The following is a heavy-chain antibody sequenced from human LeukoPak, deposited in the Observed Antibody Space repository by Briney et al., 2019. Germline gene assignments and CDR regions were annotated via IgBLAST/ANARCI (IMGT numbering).Heavy chain of an antibody. CDR1: GYTFTGYY. J-gene: IGHJ4*02. V-gene: IGHV1-2*02. CDR2: INPNSGGT. CDR3: ARDPGIAAAGTPDY. Sequence: GASVKVSCKASGYTFTGYYMHWVRQAPGQGLEWMGWINPNSGGTNYAQKLQGRVTMTRDTSISTAYMELSRLRSDDTAVYYCARDPGIAAAGTPDYWGQGTLVTVSS. D-gene: IGHD6-13*01.